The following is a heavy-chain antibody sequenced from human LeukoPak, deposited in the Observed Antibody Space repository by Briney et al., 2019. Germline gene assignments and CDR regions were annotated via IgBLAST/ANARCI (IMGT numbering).Heavy chain of an antibody. CDR1: GFTFSNAW. Sequence: PGGSLRLPCAASGFTFSNAWMTWVRQAPGKGLEWVGLIKSKTDGGTTDYAAPVKGRFTISRDDSKTTLYLQMNSLRAEDTAVYYCTTGAWIQLWLADYWGRGTLVTVSS. V-gene: IGHV3-15*01. CDR2: IKSKTDGGTT. CDR3: TTGAWIQLWLADY. J-gene: IGHJ4*02. D-gene: IGHD5-18*01.